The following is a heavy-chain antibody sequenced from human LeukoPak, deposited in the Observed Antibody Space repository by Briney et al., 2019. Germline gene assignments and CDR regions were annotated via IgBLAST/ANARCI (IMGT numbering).Heavy chain of an antibody. D-gene: IGHD4-17*01. V-gene: IGHV5-51*01. CDR3: ARGDYGDFRIYYTLFDY. J-gene: IGHJ4*02. Sequence: GESLKISCKGSGYSFTSYWIGWVRQMPGKGLEWMGIIYPGDSDTIYSPSFRGQVTISADKSITTAYLQWSSLKSSDTAMYYCARGDYGDFRIYYTLFDYWGQGTLVTVSS. CDR2: IYPGDSDT. CDR1: GYSFTSYW.